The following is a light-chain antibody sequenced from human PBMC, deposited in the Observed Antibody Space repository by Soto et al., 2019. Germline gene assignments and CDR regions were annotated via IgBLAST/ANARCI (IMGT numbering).Light chain of an antibody. J-gene: IGKJ1*01. CDR1: QSIGSW. V-gene: IGKV1-5*03. CDR2: KAT. CDR3: QQYADYSS. Sequence: DIQMTQSPSTLPASVGDRVTVACRASQSIGSWLAWYQQKPGHAPKLLIYKATTLESDVPSRFSGSGSGTEFTLTIASLPPDDFATYYCQQYADYSSFGQGTRVE.